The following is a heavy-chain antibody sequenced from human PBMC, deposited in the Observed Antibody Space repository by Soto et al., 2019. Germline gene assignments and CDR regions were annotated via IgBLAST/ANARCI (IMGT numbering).Heavy chain of an antibody. D-gene: IGHD3-3*01. CDR3: AHRILRTVFGLVTRTAIYFDY. V-gene: IGHV2-5*02. J-gene: IGHJ4*02. Sequence: QITLNESGPTVVKPAEPLTLTCTFSGFSLTTSGVGVGWIRQSPGKAPEWLALIYWDDDKRYSASLKSRLTITKETSKKQVILTMAFVDPAETATYDCAHRILRTVFGLVTRTAIYFDYLGPGAPVVVSS. CDR1: GFSLTTSGVG. CDR2: IYWDDDK.